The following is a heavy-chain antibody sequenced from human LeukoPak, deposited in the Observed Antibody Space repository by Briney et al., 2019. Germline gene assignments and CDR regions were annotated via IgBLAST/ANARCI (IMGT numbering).Heavy chain of an antibody. V-gene: IGHV1-69*04. CDR1: GGTFTNYA. CDR2: IIPIPDVT. D-gene: IGHD3-9*01. Sequence: SVKVSCKASGGTFTNYAINWVRQAPGQGLEWMGRIIPIPDVTNYAQKFQGRVTITADQSTSTAYMELSSLRSEDTAVYYCARGGGVDILTGFQYWGQGTLVTVSA. CDR3: ARGGGVDILTGFQY. J-gene: IGHJ4*02.